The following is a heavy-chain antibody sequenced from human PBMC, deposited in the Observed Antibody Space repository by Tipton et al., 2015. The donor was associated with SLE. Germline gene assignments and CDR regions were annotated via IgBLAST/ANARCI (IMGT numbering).Heavy chain of an antibody. CDR2: INRSGST. CDR3: ARGRVLWPFDY. Sequence: TLSLTCVVYGGSFSGYYWSWIRQPPGKGLEWIGEINRSGSTNYNPSLKSRVTISVDTSKNQFSLKLSSVTAADTAVYYCARGRVLWPFDYWGQGTLVTVSS. CDR1: GGSFSGYY. J-gene: IGHJ4*02. V-gene: IGHV4-34*01. D-gene: IGHD2-21*01.